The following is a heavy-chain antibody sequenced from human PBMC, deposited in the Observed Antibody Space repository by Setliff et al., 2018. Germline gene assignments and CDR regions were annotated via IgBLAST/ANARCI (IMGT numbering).Heavy chain of an antibody. J-gene: IGHJ5*02. Sequence: PGGSLRLSCAASGFTLNIYTMSWIRQAPGKGLEWVSSISSSSSYIYYADSVKGRFTISRDNAKNSLYLQMNSLRAEDTAVYYCVPGIATAGKVSWGQGTLVTVSS. CDR1: GFTLNIYT. CDR3: VPGIATAGKVS. D-gene: IGHD6-13*01. V-gene: IGHV3-21*04. CDR2: ISSSSSYI.